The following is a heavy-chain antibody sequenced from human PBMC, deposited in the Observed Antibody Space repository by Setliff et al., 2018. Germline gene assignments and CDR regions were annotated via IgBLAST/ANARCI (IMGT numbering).Heavy chain of an antibody. CDR1: GYTFTTYY. V-gene: IGHV1-46*01. CDR2: INPSGGST. J-gene: IGHJ4*02. D-gene: IGHD3-16*02. Sequence: ASVKVSCKASGYTFTTYYMHWVRQAPGQGLEWMGVINPSGGSTSYAQKFQGRVTMTRDTSTSTVYMELSSLRSEDTAVYYCARSGDYIWGSYRPYYFDHWGQGTLVTVSS. CDR3: ARSGDYIWGSYRPYYFDH.